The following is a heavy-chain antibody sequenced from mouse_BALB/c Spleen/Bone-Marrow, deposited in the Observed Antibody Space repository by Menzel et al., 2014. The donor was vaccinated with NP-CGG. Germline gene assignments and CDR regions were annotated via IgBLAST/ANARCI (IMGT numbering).Heavy chain of an antibody. CDR1: GYTFTDYT. CDR3: ARGRWYY. V-gene: IGHV1-22*01. D-gene: IGHD2-3*01. CDR2: VNPNIGVT. J-gene: IGHJ2*01. Sequence: EVQVVESGPELVKPGASVKISCKTSGYTFTDYTLHWVKQSHGKSLEWIGGVNPNIGVTSYNQKFKGKASLTVNKSSTTAYMELRSLTSEDSAVYYCARGRWYYWGQGTTLTVSS.